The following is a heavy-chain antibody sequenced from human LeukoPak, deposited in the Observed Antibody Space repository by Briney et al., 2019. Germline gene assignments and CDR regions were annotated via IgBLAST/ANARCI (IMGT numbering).Heavy chain of an antibody. CDR1: GGFISSYY. CDR3: ARAGDIVVVPAGAYGMDV. CDR2: IYYSGST. D-gene: IGHD2-2*01. V-gene: IGHV4-59*01. Sequence: PSETLSLTCTVSGGFISSYYWSWLRQPPGKGLEWIGYIYYSGSTNYNPFLKSRVTISVDTSKNQFSLKLSSVTAADTAVYYCARAGDIVVVPAGAYGMDVWGQGTTVTVSS. J-gene: IGHJ6*02.